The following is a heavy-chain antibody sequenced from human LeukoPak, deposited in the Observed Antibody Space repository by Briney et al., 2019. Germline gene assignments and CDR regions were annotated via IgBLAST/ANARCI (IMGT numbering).Heavy chain of an antibody. Sequence: GGSLRLSCTASGFTFSRYEMHWVRQAIGKGLEWVSAIGINDKTYYLAPVKGRFTIPGENAKNSVYLQMNSLRAEDTAVYYCARDLGTGTAYTNRFDLWGQGTLVTVSS. CDR3: ARDLGTGTAYTNRFDL. V-gene: IGHV3-13*01. D-gene: IGHD2-21*02. CDR2: IGINDKT. CDR1: GFTFSRYE. J-gene: IGHJ5*02.